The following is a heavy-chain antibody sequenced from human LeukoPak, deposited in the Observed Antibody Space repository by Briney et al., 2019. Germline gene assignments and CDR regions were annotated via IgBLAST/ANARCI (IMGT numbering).Heavy chain of an antibody. CDR2: ISGSGGST. Sequence: GGSLRLSCAASGFTFSSYAMSWVRQAPGKGLEWVSAISGSGGSTYYADSVKGRFTISRDNSKNTLYLQMNSLRAEDTAVYYCAKDHLDIVVVVASNFDYWGQGTLVTVSS. CDR3: AKDHLDIVVVVASNFDY. V-gene: IGHV3-23*01. D-gene: IGHD2-15*01. CDR1: GFTFSSYA. J-gene: IGHJ4*02.